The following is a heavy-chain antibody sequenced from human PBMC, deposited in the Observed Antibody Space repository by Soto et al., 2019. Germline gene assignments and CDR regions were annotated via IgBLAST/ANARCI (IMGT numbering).Heavy chain of an antibody. CDR2: IYYSGST. CDR1: GGSISSGGYY. V-gene: IGHV4-31*03. J-gene: IGHJ6*02. Sequence: PSETLSLTCTVSGGSISSGGYYWSWIRQHPGKGLEWIGYIYYSGSTYYTPSLKSRVTISVDTSKNQFSLKLKSVTAADTAVYYCARDSRTPSGGMAGWGQGSMVGVSS. CDR3: ARDSRTPSGGMAG.